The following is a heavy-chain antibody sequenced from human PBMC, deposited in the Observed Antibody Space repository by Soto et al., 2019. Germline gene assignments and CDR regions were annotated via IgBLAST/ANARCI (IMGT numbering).Heavy chain of an antibody. D-gene: IGHD3-9*01. V-gene: IGHV1-18*01. CDR1: GYTFTSYG. CDR3: ARGEEVRYFAWLFEMGYYFDY. Sequence: QVQLVQSGAEVKKPGASVKVSCKASGYTFTSYGISWVRQAPGQGLEWMGWISAYNGNTNYAQKLQGRVTMTTDTSTSTAYMELRSLRSDDTAVYYCARGEEVRYFAWLFEMGYYFDYWGQGTLVTVSS. CDR2: ISAYNGNT. J-gene: IGHJ4*02.